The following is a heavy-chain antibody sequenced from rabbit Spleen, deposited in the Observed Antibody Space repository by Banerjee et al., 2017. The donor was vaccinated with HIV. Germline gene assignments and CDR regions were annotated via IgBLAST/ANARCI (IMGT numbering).Heavy chain of an antibody. CDR2: IYAGSSGST. CDR3: AREDYGGSAFLFNL. Sequence: QEQLVESGGGLVKPEGSLTLTCTASGFSFSSSYWICWVRQAPGKGLEWIACIYAGSSGSTYYASWAKGRFTISKTSSTTVTLQMTSLTAADTATYFCAREDYGGSAFLFNLWGPGTLVTVS. CDR1: GFSFSSSYW. V-gene: IGHV1S45*01. J-gene: IGHJ4*01. D-gene: IGHD4-2*01.